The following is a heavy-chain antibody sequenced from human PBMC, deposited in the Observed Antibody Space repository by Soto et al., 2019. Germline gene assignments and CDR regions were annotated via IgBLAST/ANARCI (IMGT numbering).Heavy chain of an antibody. J-gene: IGHJ4*02. V-gene: IGHV3-23*01. Sequence: EVQLLESGGGLVQPGGSLRLSCAASGFTFSSYAMSWVRQAPGKGLEWVSAISGSGGSTYYADSVKGRFTTSRDNSKNTLYLQMNSLRAEDTAVYYCAKNKGGSYIVGANDYWGQGTLVTVSS. CDR2: ISGSGGST. CDR3: AKNKGGSYIVGANDY. D-gene: IGHD1-26*01. CDR1: GFTFSSYA.